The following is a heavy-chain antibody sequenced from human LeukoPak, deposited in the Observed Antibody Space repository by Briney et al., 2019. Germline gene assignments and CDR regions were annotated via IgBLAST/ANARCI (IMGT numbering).Heavy chain of an antibody. D-gene: IGHD3-22*01. CDR3: ARDYYDSSGSQGYYYMDV. V-gene: IGHV1-2*02. CDR1: GYTFTGYY. Sequence: GASVKVSCKASGYTFTGYYMHWVRQAPGQGLEWMGWINPNSGGTSYAQKFQGRVTMTRDTSISTAYMELSRLRSDDTAVYYCARDYYDSSGSQGYYYMDVWGKGTTVTVSS. J-gene: IGHJ6*03. CDR2: INPNSGGT.